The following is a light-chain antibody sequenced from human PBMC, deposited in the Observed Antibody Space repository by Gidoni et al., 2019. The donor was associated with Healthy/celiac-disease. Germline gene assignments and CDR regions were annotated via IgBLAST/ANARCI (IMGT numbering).Light chain of an antibody. CDR1: QSVSSSY. CDR3: QQYGST. Sequence: EIVLTQSPGTLSLSPGERATLSCRASQSVSSSYLAWYQPKPGQAPRLLIYGASSRAPGLPDRFSGRGSGTAFTLTLSRLEPEDFAVYYCQQYGSTFGPGTKVDIK. J-gene: IGKJ3*01. V-gene: IGKV3-20*01. CDR2: GAS.